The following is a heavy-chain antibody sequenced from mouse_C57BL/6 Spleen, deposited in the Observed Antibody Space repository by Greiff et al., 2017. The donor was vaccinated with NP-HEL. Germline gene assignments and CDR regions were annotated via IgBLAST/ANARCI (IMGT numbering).Heavy chain of an antibody. D-gene: IGHD1-1*01. CDR2: IRYIANGSTS. CDR3: ARYPPTTLVGDWYFDV. Sequence: EVKLVESGGGLVQPGCSLSLSCAASGFTFTDYYISWVRQPPGSALEWLGFIRYIANGSTSEYSASVKGRFTISRVNSQSILYLQLHALRAEHSATYYCARYPPTTLVGDWYFDVWGTGTTVTVSS. V-gene: IGHV7-3*01. CDR1: GFTFTDYY. J-gene: IGHJ1*03.